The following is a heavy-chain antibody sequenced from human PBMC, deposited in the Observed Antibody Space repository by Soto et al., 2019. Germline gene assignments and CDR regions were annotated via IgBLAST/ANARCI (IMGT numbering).Heavy chain of an antibody. V-gene: IGHV1-69*01. CDR2: IVVAFGRG. CDR1: GGNFKTSA. J-gene: IGHJ3*01. D-gene: IGHD3-16*01. Sequence: PLVQSGTEVKRPGSTVKVSCKVSGGNFKTSAISWVRQIPGQGLEWMGVIVVAFGRGNYAQRFRGRLTITADASASTAYMELSSLKSDDTAVYYCVRDLIMIRGDSEAFDVWGQGAVVIVSS. CDR3: VRDLIMIRGDSEAFDV.